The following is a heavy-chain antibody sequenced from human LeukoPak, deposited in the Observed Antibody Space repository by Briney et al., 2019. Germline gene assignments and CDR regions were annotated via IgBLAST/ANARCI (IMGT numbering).Heavy chain of an antibody. CDR2: ISSRGSTI. CDR3: ARLITYYDILTGYYPGAFDI. J-gene: IGHJ3*02. D-gene: IGHD3-9*01. V-gene: IGHV3-11*01. CDR1: GFTFSDYY. Sequence: GGSLRLSCVASGFTFSDYYMSWIRQAPGKGLEWVSYISSRGSTIYYADSVKGRFTISRDNAKNSLYLQMNSLRAEDTAVYYCARLITYYDILTGYYPGAFDIWGQGTMVTVSS.